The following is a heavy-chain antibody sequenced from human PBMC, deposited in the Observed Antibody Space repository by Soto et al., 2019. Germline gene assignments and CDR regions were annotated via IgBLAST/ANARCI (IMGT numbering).Heavy chain of an antibody. V-gene: IGHV3-33*01. D-gene: IGHD4-4*01. J-gene: IGHJ4*02. CDR2: IWNDGSTT. CDR1: GFSFSPSG. CDR3: ARDGSHYDVDY. Sequence: LVESGGGVAQPGRSLRLSCATSGFSFSPSGMHWVRQAPGKGLEWVAIIWNDGSTTYYADSVKGGFTISRDNSKNTLYLQMNSLRDEDTAVYYCARDGSHYDVDYWGQGTLVTVSS.